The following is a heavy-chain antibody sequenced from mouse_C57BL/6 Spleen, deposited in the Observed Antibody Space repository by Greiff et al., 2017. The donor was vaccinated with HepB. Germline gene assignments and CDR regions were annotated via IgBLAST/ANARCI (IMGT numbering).Heavy chain of an antibody. D-gene: IGHD1-1*01. J-gene: IGHJ2*01. V-gene: IGHV5-17*01. CDR3: ARPTVVAPYYFDY. CDR1: GFTFSDYG. Sequence: EVKLMESGGGLVKPGGSLKLSCAASGFTFSDYGMHWVRQAPEKGLEWVAYISSGSSTIYYADTVKGRFTISRDNAKYTLFLQMTSLRSEDTAMYYCARPTVVAPYYFDYWGQGTTLTVSS. CDR2: ISSGSSTI.